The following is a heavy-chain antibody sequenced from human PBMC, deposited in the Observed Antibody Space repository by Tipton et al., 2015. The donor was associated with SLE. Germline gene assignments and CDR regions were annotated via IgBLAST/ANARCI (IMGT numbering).Heavy chain of an antibody. V-gene: IGHV4-39*07. D-gene: IGHD2-15*01. Sequence: TLSLTCTVSGGSISSSSFHWGWIRQPPGKGLEWIGSMYYSGSTYYNPSLKSRVTISVDTSKNQFSLKLSSVTAADTAVYYCAGAWQGYCSGGTCYVLDYWGQGTLVTVSS. J-gene: IGHJ4*02. CDR3: AGAWQGYCSGGTCYVLDY. CDR2: MYYSGST. CDR1: GGSISSSSFH.